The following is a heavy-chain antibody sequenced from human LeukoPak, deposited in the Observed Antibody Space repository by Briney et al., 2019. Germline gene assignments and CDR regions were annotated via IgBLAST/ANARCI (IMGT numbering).Heavy chain of an antibody. CDR3: ARREDAYKNPFDF. Sequence: SETLSLTCAVYGGSFSGYYWSWIRQSPGKGLEWIGEINHSESTNYNPSLESRVTMSVDKSKNQFSLKLSAVAAADTAMYYCARREDAYKNPFDFWSQGILVTVSS. CDR1: GGSFSGYY. J-gene: IGHJ4*02. CDR2: INHSEST. V-gene: IGHV4-34*01. D-gene: IGHD5-24*01.